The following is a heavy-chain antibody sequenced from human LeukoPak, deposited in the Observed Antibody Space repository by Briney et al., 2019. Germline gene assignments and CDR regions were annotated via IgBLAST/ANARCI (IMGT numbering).Heavy chain of an antibody. V-gene: IGHV3-23*01. J-gene: IGHJ4*02. CDR2: ISGSGGST. Sequence: GGSLRLSCAASGFSFSSYAMRWVRPAPGKGLEWVSAISGSGGSTYYADSVKGRFTISRDNSKNTLYLQMNSLRAEDTAVYYCAKVHDFWSGYSDYWGQGTLVTVSS. D-gene: IGHD3-3*01. CDR1: GFSFSSYA. CDR3: AKVHDFWSGYSDY.